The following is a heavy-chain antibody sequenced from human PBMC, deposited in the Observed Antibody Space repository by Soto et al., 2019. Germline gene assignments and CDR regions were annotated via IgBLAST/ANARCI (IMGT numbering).Heavy chain of an antibody. CDR2: IGHGGSEI. CDR3: ARDREDCDYLCLSY. CDR1: GLTFNDHY. Sequence: QVQLVEPGGRLVKPGGSLRLSGAASGLTFNDHYMSWVRQAPGKWLEWISFIGHGGSEIYYAASVRGRFTISRDNAKNSLSLQMNSLRPEDTAVYYCARDREDCDYLCLSYWGQGTTVTVSS. J-gene: IGHJ6*02. D-gene: IGHD2-21*01. V-gene: IGHV3-11*01.